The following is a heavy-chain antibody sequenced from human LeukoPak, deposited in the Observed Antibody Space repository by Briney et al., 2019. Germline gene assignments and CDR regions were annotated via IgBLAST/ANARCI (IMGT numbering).Heavy chain of an antibody. CDR1: GGTFSSYA. CDR2: IIPILGIA. J-gene: IGHJ4*02. D-gene: IGHD3-3*01. V-gene: IGHV1-69*04. Sequence: SVKVSCKASGGTFSSYAISWVRQAPGQGLEWMGRIIPILGIANYAQKFQGRVTITADKSTSTAYMGLSSLRSEDTAVYCCARDVTVLRFLEDWGQGTLVTVSS. CDR3: ARDVTVLRFLED.